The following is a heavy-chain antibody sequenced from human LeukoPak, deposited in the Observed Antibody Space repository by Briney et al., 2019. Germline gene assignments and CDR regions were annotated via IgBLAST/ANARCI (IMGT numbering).Heavy chain of an antibody. CDR3: ARAPGGDYVEVSGYYYGMDV. V-gene: IGHV4-59*08. CDR1: GGSISSYY. D-gene: IGHD4-17*01. J-gene: IGHJ6*02. CDR2: IYYSGST. Sequence: ASETLSLTCTVSGGSISSYYWSWIRQPPGKGLEWIGYIYYSGSTNYNPSLKSRVTISVDTSKNQFSLKLSSVTAADTAVYYCARAPGGDYVEVSGYYYGMDVWGQGTTVTVSS.